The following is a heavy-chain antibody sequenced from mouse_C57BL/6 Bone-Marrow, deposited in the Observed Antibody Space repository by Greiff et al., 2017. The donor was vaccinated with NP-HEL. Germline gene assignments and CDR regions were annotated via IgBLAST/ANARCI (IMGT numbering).Heavy chain of an antibody. CDR1: GYAFSSYW. Sequence: QVQLKESGAELVKPGASVKISCKASGYAFSSYWMNWVKERPGKGLEWIGQIYPGDGDTKYNGKFKGKATLTADKSSSTAYMQVSSLTSEYSPVYFRARGDYGSSRFVYAMDYWGQGTSVTVSS. CDR2: IYPGDGDT. J-gene: IGHJ4*01. CDR3: ARGDYGSSRFVYAMDY. V-gene: IGHV1-80*01. D-gene: IGHD1-1*01.